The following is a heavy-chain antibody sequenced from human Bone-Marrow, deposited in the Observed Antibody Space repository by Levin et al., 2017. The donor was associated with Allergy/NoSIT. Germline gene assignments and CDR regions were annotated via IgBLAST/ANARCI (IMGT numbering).Heavy chain of an antibody. D-gene: IGHD5-12*01. CDR3: ARGASRYSAYDFDY. Sequence: ASETLSLTCTVSGDSVSRGDSYWNWIRQPPGKKLEWIGYIYHSGSTDYNPSLKSRVTMSVDTSKNHFSLKLTSVTAADTALYYCARGASRYSAYDFDYWGQGILVTVSS. V-gene: IGHV4-61*03. J-gene: IGHJ4*02. CDR1: GDSVSRGDSY. CDR2: IYHSGST.